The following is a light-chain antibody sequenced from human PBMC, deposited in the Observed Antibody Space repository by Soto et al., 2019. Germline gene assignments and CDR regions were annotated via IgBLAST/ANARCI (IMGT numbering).Light chain of an antibody. CDR1: QSSSSW. CDR3: MQTLQTPT. V-gene: IGKV1-5*03. Sequence: DIQMTQSPSTLSASVGDRVTITCRASQSSSSWLAWYQQKPGKAPKVLIYRASILASGVPSRFSGSGSGTDFILRISRVEAEDVGVYYCMQTLQTPTFGQGTKVEIK. J-gene: IGKJ1*01. CDR2: RAS.